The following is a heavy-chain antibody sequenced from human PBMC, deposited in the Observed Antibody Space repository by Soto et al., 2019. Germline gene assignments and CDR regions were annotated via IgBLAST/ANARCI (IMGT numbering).Heavy chain of an antibody. CDR2: INPYSGGA. CDR3: ARVIRGAYYNSPLDT. V-gene: IGHV1-2*02. D-gene: IGHD3-10*01. CDR1: GYTFTGYF. Sequence: QVQLLQSGAEVKKPGASVKVSCKASGYTFTGYFMHWVRQAPGQGLEWMGWINPYSGGADYAQSFQGRVTMTRHTAISTVYMELSRLRFADTAVYYCARVIRGAYYNSPLDTWGQGTVVTVSS. J-gene: IGHJ5*02.